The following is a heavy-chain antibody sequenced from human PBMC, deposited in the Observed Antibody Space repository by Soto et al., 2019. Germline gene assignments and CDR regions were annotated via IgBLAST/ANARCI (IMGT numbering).Heavy chain of an antibody. Sequence: EVQLVASGGGLVQPGESLRLSCAASGFTFSIYAINWVRQAPGKGLEWVSYISTTGDATYYADSVSGRFTVSRDNAKNSLYLQMNSLRAEDTAVYYCARLDYYDSGGYMDVWGKGTTVTVSS. CDR2: ISTTGDAT. D-gene: IGHD3-10*01. CDR1: GFTFSIYA. V-gene: IGHV3-48*01. CDR3: ARLDYYDSGGYMDV. J-gene: IGHJ6*03.